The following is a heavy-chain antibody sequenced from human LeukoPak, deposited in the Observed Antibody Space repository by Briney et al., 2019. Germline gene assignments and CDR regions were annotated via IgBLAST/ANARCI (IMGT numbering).Heavy chain of an antibody. D-gene: IGHD3-3*01. V-gene: IGHV4-39*01. CDR1: GGSISSSSYY. J-gene: IGHJ6*02. CDR2: IYYSGST. Sequence: SETLSLTCTVSGGSISSSSYYWGWIRQPPGKGLEWIGSIYYSGSTYYNPSLKSRVTISVDTSKNQFSLKLSSVTAVDTAVYYCARQSSSLRITIFGGPSYYGMDVWGQGTTVTVSS. CDR3: ARQSSSLRITIFGGPSYYGMDV.